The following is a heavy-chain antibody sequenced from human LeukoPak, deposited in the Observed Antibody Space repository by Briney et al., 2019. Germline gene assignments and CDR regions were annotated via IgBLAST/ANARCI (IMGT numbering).Heavy chain of an antibody. CDR2: ISSSSSYT. Sequence: GRSLTLSCPASGFTFSDYYMSWIRQAPGKGLEWVSYISSSSSYTNYADSVKGRFTISRDNAKNSLYLQMNSLRAEDTAVYYCVRDHGYSGYEGNYWGQGTPVTVSS. D-gene: IGHD5-12*01. J-gene: IGHJ4*02. CDR1: GFTFSDYY. CDR3: VRDHGYSGYEGNY. V-gene: IGHV3-11*06.